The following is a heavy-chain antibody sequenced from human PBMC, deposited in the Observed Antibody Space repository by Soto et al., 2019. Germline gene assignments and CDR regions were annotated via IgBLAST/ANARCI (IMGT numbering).Heavy chain of an antibody. J-gene: IGHJ4*02. D-gene: IGHD3-10*01. CDR1: GFTFSDYY. Sequence: EVQLVESGGGLVQPGGSLGLSCAASGFTFSDYYMDWVRQAPGKGLEWVGRTRNKANSYTTEYAASVKGRFTISRDDSKNSLYLQMNSLKTDDTAVYYCVRVRGGGTYHFDYWGQGTLVTVSS. CDR2: TRNKANSYTT. CDR3: VRVRGGGTYHFDY. V-gene: IGHV3-72*01.